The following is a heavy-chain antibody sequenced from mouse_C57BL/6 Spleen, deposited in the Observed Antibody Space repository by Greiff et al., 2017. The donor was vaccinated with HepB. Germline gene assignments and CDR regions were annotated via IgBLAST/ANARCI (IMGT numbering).Heavy chain of an antibody. D-gene: IGHD1-1*01. V-gene: IGHV1-59*01. CDR1: GYTFTSYW. Sequence: QVQLQQPGAELVRPGTSVKLSCKASGYTFTSYWMPWVKQRPGQGLEWIGVIDPSDSYTNYNQKFKGKATLTVDTSSSTAYMQLSSLTSEDSAVYYCAREGTTVVARAYWGQGTLVTVSA. CDR2: IDPSDSYT. J-gene: IGHJ3*01. CDR3: AREGTTVVARAY.